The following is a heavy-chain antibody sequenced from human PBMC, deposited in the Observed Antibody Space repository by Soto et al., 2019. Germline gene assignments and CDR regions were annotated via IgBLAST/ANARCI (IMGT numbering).Heavy chain of an antibody. Sequence: QVQLVESGGGLVKTRGSLRLSCVASGFSFSDYYMSWVRQAPGKGLEWIAYISGTSSNIYYGDSVKGRFTISRDNAENSVFLQMKNLRAEDTARYYCAKMTSSGWYAPFFHWGKGNLVTVSS. CDR3: AKMTSSGWYAPFFH. V-gene: IGHV3-11*01. D-gene: IGHD6-19*01. CDR1: GFSFSDYY. CDR2: ISGTSSNI. J-gene: IGHJ4*02.